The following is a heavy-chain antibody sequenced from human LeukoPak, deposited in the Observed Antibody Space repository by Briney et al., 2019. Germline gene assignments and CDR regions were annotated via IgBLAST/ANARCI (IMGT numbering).Heavy chain of an antibody. D-gene: IGHD1-26*01. CDR2: ITWDGSRT. V-gene: IGHV3-43*01. CDR3: ARDVSGSDSAGFGH. Sequence: GGSLRLSCAASGFTFEDFSLHWVRQAPGMGLEWVSVITWDGSRTAYADSVRGRFTSSRDNSKNSLYLQMNNLRSEDTALYYCARDVSGSDSAGFGHWGQGTLVTVSS. CDR1: GFTFEDFS. J-gene: IGHJ4*02.